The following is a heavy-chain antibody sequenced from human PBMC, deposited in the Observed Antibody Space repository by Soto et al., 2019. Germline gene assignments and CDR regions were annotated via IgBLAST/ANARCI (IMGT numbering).Heavy chain of an antibody. CDR1: GFTFISYS. J-gene: IGHJ4*02. D-gene: IGHD6-19*01. V-gene: IGHV3-48*01. CDR3: ARRRAVSGTGAY. Sequence: GGALRLSCAASGFTFISYSMNWVRQAPGKGLEWVSYISSTSSVIYYADSVKGRFTVSRDNTKNSVFLQMNSLRGDDTAVYYCARRRAVSGTGAYWGQGTLVTVSS. CDR2: ISSTSSVI.